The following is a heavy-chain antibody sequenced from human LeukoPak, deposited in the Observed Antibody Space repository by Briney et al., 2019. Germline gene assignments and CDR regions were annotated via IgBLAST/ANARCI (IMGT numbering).Heavy chain of an antibody. Sequence: PGGSLRLSCAASGFTFSSYNMNWVRQAPGKGLEWVSGINWNGGSTGYADSVKGRFTISRDNAKNSLYLQMNSLRAEDTALYYCARDGEGYSYLSPGGFDYWGQGTLVTVSS. V-gene: IGHV3-20*04. CDR3: ARDGEGYSYLSPGGFDY. CDR1: GFTFSSYN. CDR2: INWNGGST. D-gene: IGHD5-18*01. J-gene: IGHJ4*02.